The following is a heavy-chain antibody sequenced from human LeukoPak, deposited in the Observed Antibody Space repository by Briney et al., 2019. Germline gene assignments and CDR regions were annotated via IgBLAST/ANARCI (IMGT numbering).Heavy chain of an antibody. CDR1: GFTFGSYS. J-gene: IGHJ4*02. V-gene: IGHV3-21*01. Sequence: GGSLRLSCAASGFTFGSYSMNWVRQAPGKGLEWVSSISSSSSYIYYADSVKGRFTISRDNAKNSLYLQMNSLRAEDTAVYYCAARLGEQQPFDYWGQGTLVTVSS. CDR3: AARLGEQQPFDY. CDR2: ISSSSSYI. D-gene: IGHD3-16*01.